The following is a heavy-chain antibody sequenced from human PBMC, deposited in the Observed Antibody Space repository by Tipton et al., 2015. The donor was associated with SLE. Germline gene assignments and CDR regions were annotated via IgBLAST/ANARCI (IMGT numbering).Heavy chain of an antibody. CDR3: ARDPYYYDSSGSPHSY. V-gene: IGHV4-4*08. J-gene: IGHJ4*02. D-gene: IGHD3-22*01. CDR2: IYNSGST. Sequence: TLSLTCTVSGGSISSYYWSWIRQPPGKGLEWIGYIYNSGSTNYNPSLKSRVTISVDTSKNQFSLKLTSVTAADTAVYYCARDPYYYDSSGSPHSYWGQGTLVTVSS. CDR1: GGSISSYY.